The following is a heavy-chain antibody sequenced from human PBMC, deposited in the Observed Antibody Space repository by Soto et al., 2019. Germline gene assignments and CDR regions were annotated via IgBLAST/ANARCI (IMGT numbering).Heavy chain of an antibody. CDR2: IYYSGST. V-gene: IGHV4-59*08. J-gene: IGHJ5*02. D-gene: IGHD3-3*01. CDR3: ARAIDFWSGYYLDWFDP. CDR1: GGSISSYY. Sequence: QVQLQESGPGLVKPSETLSLTCTVSGGSISSYYWSWIRQPPGKGLEWIGYIYYSGSTNYNPSLKSRVTISVDTSKNQFSLKLSSVTAADTAVYYCARAIDFWSGYYLDWFDPWGQGTLVTVSS.